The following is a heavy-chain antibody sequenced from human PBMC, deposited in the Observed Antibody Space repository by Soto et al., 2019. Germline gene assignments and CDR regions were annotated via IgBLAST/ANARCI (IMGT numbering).Heavy chain of an antibody. CDR1: GCTFRSYA. CDR2: ISGGGGST. CDR3: ARPNWYCSSTSCYDY. V-gene: IGHV3-23*01. Sequence: WGSLRLSYAAAGCTFRSYAGSWVRQDPGQGLEWVSAISGGGGSTYNVDSETGRCTISRDNSKNTLYLLMNSLRAGDTAVYYCARPNWYCSSTSCYDYWGQGALVTFSS. J-gene: IGHJ4*02. D-gene: IGHD2-2*01.